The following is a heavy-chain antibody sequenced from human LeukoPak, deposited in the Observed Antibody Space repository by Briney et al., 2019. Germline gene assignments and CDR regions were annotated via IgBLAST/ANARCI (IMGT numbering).Heavy chain of an antibody. V-gene: IGHV3-30*02. J-gene: IGHJ4*02. CDR3: AKDVDSSGYLYYFDY. Sequence: GGSLRLSCGASGFTFSNYGMLWVRQAPGKGLDWVAFIRYDGNNKLYADSVKGRFTISRDNSKNTLYLHINSLRAEDTAVYYCAKDVDSSGYLYYFDYWGQGTLVTVSS. D-gene: IGHD3-22*01. CDR1: GFTFSNYG. CDR2: IRYDGNNK.